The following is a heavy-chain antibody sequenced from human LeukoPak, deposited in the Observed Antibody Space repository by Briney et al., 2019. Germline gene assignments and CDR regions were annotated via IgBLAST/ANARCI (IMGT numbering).Heavy chain of an antibody. CDR1: GFTFSSYS. Sequence: GGSLRLSCAASGFTFSSYSMNWVRQAPGKGLEWVSYISSSSSTIYYADSVKGRFTISGDNAKNSLYLQMNSLRAEDTAVYYCARDYCDSSGILDYWGQGTLVTVSS. V-gene: IGHV3-48*01. J-gene: IGHJ4*02. D-gene: IGHD3-22*01. CDR2: ISSSSSTI. CDR3: ARDYCDSSGILDY.